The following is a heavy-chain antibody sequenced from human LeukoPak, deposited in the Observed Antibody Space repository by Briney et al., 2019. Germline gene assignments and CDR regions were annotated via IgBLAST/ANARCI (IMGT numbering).Heavy chain of an antibody. V-gene: IGHV3-48*04. CDR2: ISSSSSTI. J-gene: IGHJ4*02. Sequence: GGSLRLSCAASGFTFSSYSMNWVRQAPGKGLEWVSYISSSSSTIYYADSVKGRFTISRDNAKNSLYLQMNSLRAEDTAVYYCARESAMAYWGQGTLVTVSS. CDR3: ARESAMAY. CDR1: GFTFSSYS. D-gene: IGHD5-24*01.